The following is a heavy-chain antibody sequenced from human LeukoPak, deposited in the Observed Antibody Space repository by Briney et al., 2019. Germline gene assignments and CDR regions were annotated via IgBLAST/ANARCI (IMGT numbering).Heavy chain of an antibody. D-gene: IGHD3-22*01. Sequence: GGSLRLSCAASGFTFSSYAMSWVRQAPGKGLEWVSAISGSGGSTYYADSVKDRFTISRDNSKNTLYLQMSRLRADDTAVYYCAKDRPNYHESNGHYYRRNGDSWGQGTLVTVSS. CDR1: GFTFSSYA. V-gene: IGHV3-23*01. CDR3: AKDRPNYHESNGHYYRRNGDS. J-gene: IGHJ5*01. CDR2: ISGSGGST.